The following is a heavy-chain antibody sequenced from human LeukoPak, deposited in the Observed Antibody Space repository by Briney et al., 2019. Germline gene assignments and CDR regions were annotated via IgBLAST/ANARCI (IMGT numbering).Heavy chain of an antibody. CDR3: ARESYYDSSGYSHDAFDI. CDR1: GYSISSGYY. J-gene: IGHJ3*02. D-gene: IGHD3-22*01. CDR2: IYHSGNT. Sequence: SETLSLTCTVSGYSISSGYYWGWIRQPPGKGLEWIGSIYHSGNTYYSPSLKSRVTISVDTSKNQFSLNLSSVTAADTAVYYCARESYYDSSGYSHDAFDIWGQGTMVTVSS. V-gene: IGHV4-38-2*02.